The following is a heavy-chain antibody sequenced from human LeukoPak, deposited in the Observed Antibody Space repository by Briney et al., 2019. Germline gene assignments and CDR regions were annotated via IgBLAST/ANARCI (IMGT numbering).Heavy chain of an antibody. D-gene: IGHD2-15*01. CDR1: GFIFSNYW. CDR2: IKQDGSEK. V-gene: IGHV3-7*01. Sequence: PGGSLRLSCVASGFIFSNYWMSWVRQAPGKGLEWVAKIKQDGSEKYYVDSVKGRFTISRDNAKNSLYLQMSSLRAEDTAVYYCVTGLLPGYWGQGTLVTVSS. CDR3: VTGLLPGY. J-gene: IGHJ4*02.